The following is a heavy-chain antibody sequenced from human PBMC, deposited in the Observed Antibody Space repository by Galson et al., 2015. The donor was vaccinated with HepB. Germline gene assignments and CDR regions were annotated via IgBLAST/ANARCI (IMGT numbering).Heavy chain of an antibody. D-gene: IGHD6-6*01. CDR3: ARVTYSSSSLYYFDY. Sequence: SLRLSCAASGFTFSSYWMSWVRQAPGKGLEWVANIKQDGSEKYYVDSVKGRFTISRDNAKNSLYLQMNSLRAEDTAVYYCARVTYSSSSLYYFDYWGQGTLVTVSS. V-gene: IGHV3-7*05. CDR2: IKQDGSEK. CDR1: GFTFSSYW. J-gene: IGHJ4*02.